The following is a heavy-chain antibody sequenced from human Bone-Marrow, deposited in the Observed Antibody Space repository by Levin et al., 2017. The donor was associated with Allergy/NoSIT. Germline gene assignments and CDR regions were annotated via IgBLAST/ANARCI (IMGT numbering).Heavy chain of an antibody. D-gene: IGHD3-10*01. Sequence: SETLSLTCTVSGGSIYNSPYFWAWIRQPPGKGLEWIGSIYYTGRSFYNPSLTRRVTISVDTSTNQFSLKLTSVTAADTAMYYCARVSYYGSDNYYEYYFDYWGQGTLLTVSS. V-gene: IGHV4-39*07. CDR2: IYYTGRS. J-gene: IGHJ4*02. CDR3: ARVSYYGSDNYYEYYFDY. CDR1: GGSIYNSPYF.